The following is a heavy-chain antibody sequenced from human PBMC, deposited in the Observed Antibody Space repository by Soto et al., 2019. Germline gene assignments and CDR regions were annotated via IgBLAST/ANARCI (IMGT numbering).Heavy chain of an antibody. CDR2: IYYSGST. CDR1: GGSISSGDYY. Sequence: QVQLQESGPGLVKPSQTLSLTCTVSGGSISSGDYYWSWIRQPPGKGLEWIGYIYYSGSTYYNPFLKSRITISEDPSKNQFSLKLSSVTAADTAVYYCARGRHCSSTSCYYYYYYGMDVWGQGTTVTVSS. CDR3: ARGRHCSSTSCYYYYYYGMDV. V-gene: IGHV4-30-4*01. D-gene: IGHD2-2*01. J-gene: IGHJ6*02.